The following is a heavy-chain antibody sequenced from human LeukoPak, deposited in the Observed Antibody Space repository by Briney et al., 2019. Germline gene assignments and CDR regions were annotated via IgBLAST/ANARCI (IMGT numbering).Heavy chain of an antibody. D-gene: IGHD1-26*01. Sequence: GASLKISCKGSGYSFTSYWIGWVRQMPGKGLEWMGIIYPGDSDTKYSPSFQGQVTISADKSISTASLQWNSLKASDTAMYYGARAVGLQGHFDIWGQGTMVTVSP. CDR3: ARAVGLQGHFDI. CDR1: GYSFTSYW. J-gene: IGHJ3*02. CDR2: IYPGDSDT. V-gene: IGHV5-51*01.